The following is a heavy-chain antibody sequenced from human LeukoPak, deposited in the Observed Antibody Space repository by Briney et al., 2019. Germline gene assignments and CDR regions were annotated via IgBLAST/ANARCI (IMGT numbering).Heavy chain of an antibody. CDR1: GGSISSYY. CDR3: AGFNSYYFDY. Sequence: SETLSPTCTVSGGSISSYYWSWIRQPPGKGLEWIGYIYYSGSTNYNPSLKSRVTISVDTSKNQFSLKLSSVTAADTAVYYCAGFNSYYFDYWGQGTLVTVSS. CDR2: IYYSGST. J-gene: IGHJ4*02. V-gene: IGHV4-59*01. D-gene: IGHD1-20*01.